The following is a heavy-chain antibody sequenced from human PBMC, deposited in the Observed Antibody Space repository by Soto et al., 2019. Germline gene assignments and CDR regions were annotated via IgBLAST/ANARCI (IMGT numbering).Heavy chain of an antibody. V-gene: IGHV2-5*02. CDR3: AHRAYYCSGGSCCNWFDP. D-gene: IGHD2-15*01. CDR2: IYWDDDK. CDR1: GFSLSTSGVG. Sequence: QITLKESGPTLVKPTQTLTLTCTFSGFSLSTSGVGVGWIRQPPGKALEWLALIYWDDDKRYSPSLKSRLTITKDTSKNQVVLTMTNMDPVDTATYYCAHRAYYCSGGSCCNWFDPWGQGTLVTVSS. J-gene: IGHJ5*02.